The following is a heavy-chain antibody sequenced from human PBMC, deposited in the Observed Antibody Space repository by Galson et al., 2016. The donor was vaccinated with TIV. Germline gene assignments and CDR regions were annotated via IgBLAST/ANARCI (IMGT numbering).Heavy chain of an antibody. D-gene: IGHD3-16*01. CDR3: ARVQWGSSLVSYYYHLDV. Sequence: SETLSLTCAVSGGSMTSYYWNWFRQSPGKGLEWIAYIYSSGGTNSNPSLRSRLTISVDTSKNQFSLRLYSVTAADTAVYYCARVQWGSSLVSYYYHLDVWGKGTTVIVSS. V-gene: IGHV4-59*12. CDR2: IYSSGGT. J-gene: IGHJ6*03. CDR1: GGSMTSYY.